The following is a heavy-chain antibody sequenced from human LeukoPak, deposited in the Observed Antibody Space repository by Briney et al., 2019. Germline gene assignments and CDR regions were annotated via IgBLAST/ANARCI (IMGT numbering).Heavy chain of an antibody. D-gene: IGHD3-22*01. CDR2: FDPEDGET. CDR1: GYTLTELS. CDR3: ATAEYYSDSSGYYFVDY. J-gene: IGHJ4*02. V-gene: IGHV1-24*01. Sequence: ASVKVSCKVSGYTLTELSMHWVRQAPGKGLEWMGGFDPEDGETIYAQKFQGRVTMTEDTSTDTAYMELSSLRSEDTAVYYCATAEYYSDSSGYYFVDYWGQGTLVTVSS.